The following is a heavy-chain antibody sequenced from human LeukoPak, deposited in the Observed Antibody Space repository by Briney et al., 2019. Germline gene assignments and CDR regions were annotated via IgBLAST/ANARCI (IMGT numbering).Heavy chain of an antibody. Sequence: ASVKVSCKASGGTFSSYAISWVRQAPGQGLEWVGRIIPILGIANYAQKFQGRVTITADKSTSTAYMELSSLRSEDTAVYYCARGLYYYDSSGSLDAFDIWGQGTMVTVSS. CDR2: IIPILGIA. CDR3: ARGLYYYDSSGSLDAFDI. D-gene: IGHD3-22*01. V-gene: IGHV1-69*04. CDR1: GGTFSSYA. J-gene: IGHJ3*02.